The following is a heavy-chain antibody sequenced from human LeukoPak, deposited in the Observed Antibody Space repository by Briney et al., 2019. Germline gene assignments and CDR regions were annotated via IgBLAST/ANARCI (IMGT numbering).Heavy chain of an antibody. V-gene: IGHV4-4*07. CDR3: TKDRCSSWYVDWFDP. Sequence: SETLSLTCSVSGGSISGYYWSWIRQPAGKGLEWIGRIYNSESFNYNPSLKSRVTMSVDTSKNQFSLKLSSVTAADSAVYYCTKDRCSSWYVDWFDPWGQGTLVTVS. D-gene: IGHD6-13*01. J-gene: IGHJ5*02. CDR1: GGSISGYY. CDR2: IYNSESF.